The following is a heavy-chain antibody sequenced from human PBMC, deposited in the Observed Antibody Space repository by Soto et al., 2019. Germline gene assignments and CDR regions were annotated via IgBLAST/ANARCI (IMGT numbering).Heavy chain of an antibody. V-gene: IGHV5-51*01. D-gene: IGHD1-26*01. CDR2: IYPGDSDT. Sequence: GESLKSSCKGSGYSFTSYWIGWVRQMPGKGLEWMGIIYPGDSDTRYSPSFQGQVTISADKSISTAYLQWSSLKASDTAMYYCARMSSGSYRGWYYGMDVCGQGTTVIVSS. CDR1: GYSFTSYW. J-gene: IGHJ6*02. CDR3: ARMSSGSYRGWYYGMDV.